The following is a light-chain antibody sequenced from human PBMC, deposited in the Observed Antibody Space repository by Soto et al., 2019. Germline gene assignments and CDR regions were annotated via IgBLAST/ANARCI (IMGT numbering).Light chain of an antibody. V-gene: IGKV3-20*01. CDR1: QSVSSTY. CDR3: QQYGSSPPIT. Sequence: SQSPGTLSVAPGEIVTLSFSASQSVSSTYLAWYQQKPGQAPRPLIYGASSRATGIPDRFSGSGSGTDFTLTISSLEPEDFAVYYCQQYGSSPPITFGEGTRLEIK. J-gene: IGKJ5*01. CDR2: GAS.